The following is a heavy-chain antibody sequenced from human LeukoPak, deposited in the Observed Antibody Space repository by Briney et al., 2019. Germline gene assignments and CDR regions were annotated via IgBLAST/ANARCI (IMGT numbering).Heavy chain of an antibody. D-gene: IGHD2-15*01. CDR1: GFTFGDYE. Sequence: GGSLRLSCIGSGFTFGDYEMSWVRQAPGKGLEWVGFIRSNAYGGATLYAASVKGRFSISRDESKNIAYLHLNSLKTEDTAVYYCTRDSSGNFDYWGQGTLVTASS. V-gene: IGHV3-49*04. CDR3: TRDSSGNFDY. J-gene: IGHJ4*02. CDR2: IRSNAYGGAT.